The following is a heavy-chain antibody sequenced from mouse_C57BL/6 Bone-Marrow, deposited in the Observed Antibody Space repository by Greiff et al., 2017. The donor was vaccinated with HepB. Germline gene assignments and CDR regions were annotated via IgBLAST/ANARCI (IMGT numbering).Heavy chain of an antibody. J-gene: IGHJ2*01. V-gene: IGHV1-26*01. CDR2: INPNNGGT. D-gene: IGHD1-1*01. Sequence: VQLKQSGPELVKPGASVKISCKASGYTFTDYYMNWVKQSHGKSLEWIGDINPNNGGTSYNQKFKGKATLTVDTSSSTAYMELRSLTSEDSAVYYCARLRYYGRDYWGQGTTLTVSS. CDR1: GYTFTDYY. CDR3: ARLRYYGRDY.